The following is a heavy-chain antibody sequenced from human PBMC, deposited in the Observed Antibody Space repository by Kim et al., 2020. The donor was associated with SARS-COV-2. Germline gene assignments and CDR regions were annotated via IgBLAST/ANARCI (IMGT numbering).Heavy chain of an antibody. CDR3: ARAFSYYYDSSGYYYYYYGMDV. V-gene: IGHV4-4*07. CDR2: IYTSGST. CDR1: GGSISSYY. D-gene: IGHD3-22*01. Sequence: SETLSLTCTVSGGSISSYYWSWIRQPAEKGLEWIGRIYTSGSTNYNPSLKSRVTMSVDTSKNQFSLKLSSVTAADTAVYYCARAFSYYYDSSGYYYYYYGMDVWGQGTTVTVSS. J-gene: IGHJ6*02.